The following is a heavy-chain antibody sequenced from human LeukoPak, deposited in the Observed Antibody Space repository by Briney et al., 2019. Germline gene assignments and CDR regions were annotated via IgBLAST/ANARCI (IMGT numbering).Heavy chain of an antibody. CDR2: IYYSGST. V-gene: IGHV4-59*01. CDR1: GGSISSYY. CDR3: ARGTSSWYFFGYYFDY. Sequence: SETLSLTCTVSGGSISSYYWSWIRQPPGKGLEWIGYIYYSGSTNYNPSLKSRVTISVDTSKNHFSLKLSSVTAADTAVYYCARGTSSWYFFGYYFDYWGQGTLVTVSS. D-gene: IGHD6-13*01. J-gene: IGHJ4*02.